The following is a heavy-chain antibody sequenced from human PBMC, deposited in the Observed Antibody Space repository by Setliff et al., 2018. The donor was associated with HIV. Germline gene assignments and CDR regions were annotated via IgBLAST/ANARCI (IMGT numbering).Heavy chain of an antibody. J-gene: IGHJ6*04. Sequence: ASVKVSCKASGYTFNSYDINWVRQATGQGLEWMGWMNPNRGNTGYAQKFQGRVTMTRNTSINTAYMELSSLRSEDTAVYYCARDESIFGVAISDYWGKGTTVTVSS. CDR2: MNPNRGNT. CDR3: ARDESIFGVAISDY. D-gene: IGHD3-3*01. V-gene: IGHV1-8*02. CDR1: GYTFNSYD.